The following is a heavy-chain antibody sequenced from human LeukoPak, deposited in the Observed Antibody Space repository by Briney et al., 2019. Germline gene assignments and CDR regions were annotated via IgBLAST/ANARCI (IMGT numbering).Heavy chain of an antibody. D-gene: IGHD5-24*01. Sequence: PSETLSLTCTVSGGSISSYYWSWIRQPPGKGLEWIGYIYYSESTNYNPSLKSRVTISVDTSKNQFSLKLSSVTAADTAVYYCARGLMATINYFDYWGQGTLVTVSS. CDR1: GGSISSYY. CDR3: ARGLMATINYFDY. CDR2: IYYSEST. V-gene: IGHV4-59*01. J-gene: IGHJ4*02.